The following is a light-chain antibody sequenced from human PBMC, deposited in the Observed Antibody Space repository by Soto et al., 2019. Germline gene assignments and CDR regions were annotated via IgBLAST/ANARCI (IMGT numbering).Light chain of an antibody. Sequence: DIQMTQSPSSLSASVGDTVTITCRASQSINNYLNWYQQKPGKAPNLLIYAASSFQSGVPSRFSGSGSGTDFTLTISSLQPGDYATYYCQQTYSNPTRTFGQGTKVDIK. CDR3: QQTYSNPTRT. J-gene: IGKJ1*01. CDR2: AAS. V-gene: IGKV1-39*01. CDR1: QSINNY.